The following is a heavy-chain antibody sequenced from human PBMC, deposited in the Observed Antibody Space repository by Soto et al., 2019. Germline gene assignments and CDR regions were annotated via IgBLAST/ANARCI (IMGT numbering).Heavy chain of an antibody. CDR2: ISGSSTYI. CDR3: VRDDLYDTSDLLDAFDN. J-gene: IGHJ3*02. V-gene: IGHV3-21*01. CDR1: GFTFSRYA. Sequence: EVQLVESGGGLVKPGGSLRLSCAASGFTFSRYAMNWVRQAPGKRLEWVSAISGSSTYIHYADSVKGRFTISRDNAKNSLYLQMNSLRAEDTAVYYCVRDDLYDTSDLLDAFDNWGPGTRVTVSS. D-gene: IGHD3-22*01.